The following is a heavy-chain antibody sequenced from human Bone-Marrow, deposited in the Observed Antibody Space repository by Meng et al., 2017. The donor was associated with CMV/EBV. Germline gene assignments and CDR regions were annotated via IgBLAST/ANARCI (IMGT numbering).Heavy chain of an antibody. Sequence: LSLTCAASGFTFSSYSMNWVRQAPGKGLEWVSSISSSSSYIYYADSVKGRFTFSRDNAKNSLYLQMNSLRAEDTAVYYCARDLYCSSTSCFRYAFDIWGQGTMVTVSS. J-gene: IGHJ3*02. V-gene: IGHV3-21*01. D-gene: IGHD2-2*01. CDR1: GFTFSSYS. CDR3: ARDLYCSSTSCFRYAFDI. CDR2: ISSSSSYI.